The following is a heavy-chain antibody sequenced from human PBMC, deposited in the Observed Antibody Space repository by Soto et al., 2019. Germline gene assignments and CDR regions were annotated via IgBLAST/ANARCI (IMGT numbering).Heavy chain of an antibody. V-gene: IGHV3-30-3*01. D-gene: IGHD7-27*01. J-gene: IGHJ4*02. Sequence: GGSLRLSCAASGFTLSSYAMHWVRQAPGKGLEWVAVISYDGSKTYYADSVKGRFTISRDNSRNTLYVQMNSLRGEDAALYYCARSYTGRNTIAYWGPGTLVPGAS. CDR2: ISYDGSKT. CDR3: ARSYTGRNTIAY. CDR1: GFTLSSYA.